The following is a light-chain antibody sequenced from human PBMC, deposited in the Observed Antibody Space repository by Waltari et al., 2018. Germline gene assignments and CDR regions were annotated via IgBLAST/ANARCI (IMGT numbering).Light chain of an antibody. J-gene: IGLJ1*01. CDR3: GADYVSGSNFVSV. V-gene: IGLV9-49*01. Sequence: QPVMTQPPSASASLGASVTLTCTLRYGYTTSKLGWDQQGPGKGPRFLTRAGTGEIVGSKGDGIPDRFSVLDSGLNRNLTMNNIQEEDESDYHCGADYVSGSNFVSVLGTGTRVTVL. CDR1: YGYTTSK. CDR2: AGTGEIVG.